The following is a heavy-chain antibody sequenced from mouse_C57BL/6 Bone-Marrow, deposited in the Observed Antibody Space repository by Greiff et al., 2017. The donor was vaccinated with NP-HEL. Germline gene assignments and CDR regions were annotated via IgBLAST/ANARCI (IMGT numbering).Heavy chain of an antibody. CDR3: ARSPQRGRRDYYLDD. J-gene: IGHJ2*01. V-gene: IGHV7-3*01. D-gene: IGHD3-3*01. CDR2: IRNKANGYTT. CDR1: GFTFTDYY. Sequence: EVQVVESGGGLVQPGGSLSLSCAASGFTFTDYYMSWVRQPPGKALEWLGFIRNKANGYTTEYSASVQGRFTISRDNSHSILYLQMNALRAEDSATYDGARSPQRGRRDYYLDDGGKGTTLTDSS.